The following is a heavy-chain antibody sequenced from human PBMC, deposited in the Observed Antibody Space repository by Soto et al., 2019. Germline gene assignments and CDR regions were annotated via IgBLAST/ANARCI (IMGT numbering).Heavy chain of an antibody. V-gene: IGHV4-39*01. J-gene: IGHJ4*02. CDR1: GGSISSSSYY. CDR2: IYYSGST. D-gene: IGHD3-22*01. CDR3: ARLGRYYDSSGPLDY. Sequence: PSETLSLTCTVSGGSISSSSYYWGWIRQPPGKGLERIGSIYYSGSTYYNPSLKSRVTISVDTSKNQFSLKLSSVTAADTAVYYCARLGRYYDSSGPLDYWGQGTLVTVSS.